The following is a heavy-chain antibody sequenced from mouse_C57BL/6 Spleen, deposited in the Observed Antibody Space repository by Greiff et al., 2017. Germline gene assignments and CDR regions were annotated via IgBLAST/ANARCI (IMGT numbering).Heavy chain of an antibody. CDR3: ARMRYYGSSWYFDV. Sequence: QVTLKESGPGILQPSQTLSLTCSFSGFSLSTFGMGVGWIRQPSGKGLEWLAHIWWDDDKYYNPALKSRLTISKDTSKNQVFLKIANVDTADTATYYCARMRYYGSSWYFDVWGTGTTVTVCS. CDR1: GFSLSTFGMG. V-gene: IGHV8-8*01. J-gene: IGHJ1*03. D-gene: IGHD1-1*01. CDR2: IWWDDDK.